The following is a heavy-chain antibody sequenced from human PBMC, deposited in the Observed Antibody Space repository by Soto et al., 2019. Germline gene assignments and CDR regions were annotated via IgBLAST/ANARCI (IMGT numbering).Heavy chain of an antibody. V-gene: IGHV4-4*02. CDR3: XRSAGWYAVHS. CDR2: VFHTGTT. D-gene: IGHD6-19*01. J-gene: IGHJ4*02. CDR1: GDSVSSPYY. Sequence: QVQLQESDPGLVKPSGTLSLTCAVSGDSVSSPYYWCWVRQPPGKGLEWIGEVFHTGTTSYNPSLRSRVTISMDKSNNQFSLDLSSXXXXXXXXXXXXRSAGWYAVHSWGPGTLVIVSS.